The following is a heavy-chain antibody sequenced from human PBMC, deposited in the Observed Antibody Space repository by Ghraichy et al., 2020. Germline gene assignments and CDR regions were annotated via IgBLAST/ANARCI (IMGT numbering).Heavy chain of an antibody. D-gene: IGHD3-9*01. CDR3: ARAEELVIISRYFDY. Sequence: GGSLRLSCAASGFTFSSYAMHWVRQAPGKGLEWVAVISYDGSNKYYADSVKGRFTISSDNSKNTLYLQMNSLRAEDTAVYYCARAEELVIISRYFDYWGQGTLVTVSS. CDR1: GFTFSSYA. CDR2: ISYDGSNK. J-gene: IGHJ4*02. V-gene: IGHV3-30-3*01.